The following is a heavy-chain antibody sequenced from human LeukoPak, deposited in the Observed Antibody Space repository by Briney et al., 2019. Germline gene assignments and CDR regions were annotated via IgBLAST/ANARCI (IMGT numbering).Heavy chain of an antibody. CDR2: IYYSGST. Sequence: PETLSLTCTVSRGSLSSSSYNSGWIRQPPGRGLECIGSIYYSGSTSYQPSRTSRVSISVDTSKTQFSLKLSSVTAADTAVYYCARSRKQLAPWGQGTLVTVSS. CDR3: ARSRKQLAP. CDR1: RGSLSSSSYN. D-gene: IGHD6-13*01. J-gene: IGHJ5*02. V-gene: IGHV4-39*07.